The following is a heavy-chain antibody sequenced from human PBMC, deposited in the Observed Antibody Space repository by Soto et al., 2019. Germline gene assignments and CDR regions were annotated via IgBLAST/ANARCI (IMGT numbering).Heavy chain of an antibody. V-gene: IGHV3-64D*06. J-gene: IGHJ5*02. CDR2: ISSNGDSA. D-gene: IGHD4-17*01. CDR3: VHPRSTVQIPPT. Sequence: PGGSLRLSCSASGFTFSMFSMHWVRQAPGKGLEYVSGISSNGDSAYYADSVKGRFTISRDNSNNTLYLQMSSLRAVDTAVYYCVHPRSTVQIPPTWGQGTLVTV. CDR1: GFTFSMFS.